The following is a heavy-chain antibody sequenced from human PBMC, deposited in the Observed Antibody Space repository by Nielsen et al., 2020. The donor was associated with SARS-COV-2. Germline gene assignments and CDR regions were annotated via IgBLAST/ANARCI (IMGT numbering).Heavy chain of an antibody. V-gene: IGHV2-5*01. CDR3: AHVSKLYCGDDCETFDI. J-gene: IGHJ3*02. CDR2: IYWNDDK. Sequence: SGPTLVKPTQTLTLTCTFSGFSLSTSAVGVGWIRQPPGKALEWLAVIYWNDDKRYSPSLRSRLTITKDTPKNQVDLSMTNMDPVDTATYYCAHVSKLYCGDDCETFDIWGQGTMVTVSS. D-gene: IGHD2-21*01. CDR1: GFSLSTSAVG.